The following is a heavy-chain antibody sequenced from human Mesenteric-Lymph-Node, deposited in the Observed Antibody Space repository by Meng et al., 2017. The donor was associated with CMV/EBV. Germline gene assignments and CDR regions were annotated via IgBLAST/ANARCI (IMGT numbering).Heavy chain of an antibody. V-gene: IGHV1-2*02. CDR3: AREDIVVVPAAMKPDGNNGDYYYGMDV. D-gene: IGHD2-2*01. CDR1: GYTFTGYY. Sequence: ASVKVSCKASGYTFTGYYMHWLRQAPGQGLEWMGWINPNSGGTNYAQKFQGRVTMTRDTSISTAYMELSRLRSDDTAVYYCAREDIVVVPAAMKPDGNNGDYYYGMDVWGQGTTVTVSS. J-gene: IGHJ6*02. CDR2: INPNSGGT.